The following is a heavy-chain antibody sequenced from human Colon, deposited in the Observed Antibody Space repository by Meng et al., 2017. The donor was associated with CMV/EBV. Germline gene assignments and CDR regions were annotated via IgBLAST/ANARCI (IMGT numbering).Heavy chain of an antibody. Sequence: GSLRLSCAVSGGSISSSNWWSWVRQPPGKGLEWIGEIYHSGSTNYNPSLKSRVTISGDKSKNQFSLKLSSVTAADTAVYYCARAVVIGAPTNYYYGMDVWGQGTTVTVSS. CDR3: ARAVVIGAPTNYYYGMDV. V-gene: IGHV4-4*02. CDR1: GGSISSSNW. J-gene: IGHJ6*02. D-gene: IGHD3-22*01. CDR2: IYHSGST.